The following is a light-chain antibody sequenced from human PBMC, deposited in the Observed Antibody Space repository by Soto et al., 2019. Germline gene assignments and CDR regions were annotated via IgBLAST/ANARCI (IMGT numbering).Light chain of an antibody. CDR2: AAS. CDR3: QQSFTTPPYT. CDR1: QIISTY. J-gene: IGKJ2*01. Sequence: QMTQSPSSLSASIGDRVTITCQSSQIISTYLNWYQQKPGESPKLLISAASTLRSGVPSRFSGSGSGTDFTLTINSLQPEDFATYYCQQSFTTPPYTFGQGTKLEL. V-gene: IGKV1-39*01.